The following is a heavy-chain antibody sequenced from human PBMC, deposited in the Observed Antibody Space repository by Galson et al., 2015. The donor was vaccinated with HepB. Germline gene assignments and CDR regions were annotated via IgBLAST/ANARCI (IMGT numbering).Heavy chain of an antibody. J-gene: IGHJ6*02. D-gene: IGHD3-10*01. Sequence: SLRLSCAASGFRFNTYGIHWVRQAPGRGLQWVAFISYDGSNRYYGDSVKGRFTISRDNAKTTLYLQMNGLRGEDTAVYYCAKDGLYYGSGIHATSLDVWCQGTTVIVS. V-gene: IGHV3-30*18. CDR2: ISYDGSNR. CDR3: AKDGLYYGSGIHATSLDV. CDR1: GFRFNTYG.